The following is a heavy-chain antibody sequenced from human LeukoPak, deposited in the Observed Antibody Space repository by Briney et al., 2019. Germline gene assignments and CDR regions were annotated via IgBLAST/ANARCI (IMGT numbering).Heavy chain of an antibody. D-gene: IGHD5-18*01. V-gene: IGHV3-74*01. Sequence: PGGSLRLSCAASGFTFSSYWMHWVRQAPGKGLVWVSRINSDGSSTSYADSVKGRFTISRDNAKNTLYLQMNSLRAEDTAVYYCGRDAGYGYWVVDYWGQGTLVTVSS. CDR1: GFTFSSYW. J-gene: IGHJ4*02. CDR3: GRDAGYGYWVVDY. CDR2: INSDGSST.